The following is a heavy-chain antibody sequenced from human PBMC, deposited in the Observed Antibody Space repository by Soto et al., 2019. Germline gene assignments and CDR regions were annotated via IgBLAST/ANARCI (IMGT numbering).Heavy chain of an antibody. J-gene: IGHJ5*02. D-gene: IGHD1-1*01. CDR1: GYTPTELS. CDR3: ATEGTGTTYNWFDP. CDR2: FDPEDGET. V-gene: IGHV1-24*01. Sequence: GAPVKGSCKGSGYTPTELSMHWGRQAPGKGLEWMGGFDPEDGETIYAQKFQGRVTMTEDTSTDTAYMELSSLRSEDTAVYYCATEGTGTTYNWFDPWGQGTLVTVSS.